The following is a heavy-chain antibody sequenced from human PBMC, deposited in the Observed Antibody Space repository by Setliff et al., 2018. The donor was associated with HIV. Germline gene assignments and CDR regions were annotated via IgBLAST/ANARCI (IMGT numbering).Heavy chain of an antibody. Sequence: ASVKVSCKASGYTFTRHYLHWVRQAPGQGLEWLGWVNPNSGDAIYAQNFQGRVTMTRDTSINAAYMEPRGLRSDDTAVYYCARNFGLSPSGKYYYYYGMDIWGQGTTVTVSS. D-gene: IGHD3-10*01. CDR1: GYTFTRHY. CDR2: VNPNSGDA. CDR3: ARNFGLSPSGKYYYYYGMDI. V-gene: IGHV1-2*02. J-gene: IGHJ6*02.